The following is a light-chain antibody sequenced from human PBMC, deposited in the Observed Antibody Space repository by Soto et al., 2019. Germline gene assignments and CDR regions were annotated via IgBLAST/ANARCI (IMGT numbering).Light chain of an antibody. J-gene: IGLJ2*01. CDR3: QTWGTGIHVV. CDR2: LNSDGSQ. V-gene: IGLV4-69*01. CDR1: SGHSSYA. Sequence: QSVLTQSPSASASLGASVKLTCTLSSGHSSYAIAWHQQQPERGPRYLMRLNSDGSQSKGDGIPDRFSGSSSGAERYLTISSLQSEDEADYYCQTWGTGIHVVFGGGTKLTVL.